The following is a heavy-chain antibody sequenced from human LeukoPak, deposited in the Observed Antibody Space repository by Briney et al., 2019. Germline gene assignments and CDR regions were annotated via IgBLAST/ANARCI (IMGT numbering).Heavy chain of an antibody. CDR2: TSGSGGNT. D-gene: IGHD4-17*01. J-gene: IGHJ4*02. Sequence: HPGGSLRLSCAASGFTFSRYAMSWVRQAPGKGLEWVSGTSGSGGNTYYADSVKGRFTISRDNSKNTLYLQMNSLRAEDTAVYYCAKKTSEYGAASSPDYGGQGTLVTVSS. V-gene: IGHV3-23*01. CDR1: GFTFSRYA. CDR3: AKKTSEYGAASSPDY.